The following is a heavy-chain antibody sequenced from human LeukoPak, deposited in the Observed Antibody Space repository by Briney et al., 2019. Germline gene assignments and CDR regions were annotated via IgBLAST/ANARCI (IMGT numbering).Heavy chain of an antibody. Sequence: GGSLRLSCAASGFTFSSYSMNWVRQAPGKGLEWVSSISSSSSYIYYADSVKGRFTISRDNAKNSLYLQMNSLRAEDTAVYYCARDVPAAYDAEFDYWGQGTLVTVSS. CDR1: GFTFSSYS. J-gene: IGHJ4*02. CDR2: ISSSSSYI. V-gene: IGHV3-21*01. D-gene: IGHD2-2*01. CDR3: ARDVPAAYDAEFDY.